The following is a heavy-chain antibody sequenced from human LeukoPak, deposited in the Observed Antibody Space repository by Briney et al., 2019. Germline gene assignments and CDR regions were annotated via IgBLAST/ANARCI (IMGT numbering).Heavy chain of an antibody. V-gene: IGHV1-24*01. CDR1: GYTLTELS. CDR2: FDPEDGET. D-gene: IGHD6-13*01. J-gene: IGHJ4*02. Sequence: GASVKVSCKVSGYTLTELSMHWVRQAPGEGLEWMGGFDPEDGETIYAQKFQGRVTMTEDTSTDTAYMELSSLRSEDTAVYYCAPGSSSSWPIPVLDWGQGTLVTVSS. CDR3: APGSSSSWPIPVLD.